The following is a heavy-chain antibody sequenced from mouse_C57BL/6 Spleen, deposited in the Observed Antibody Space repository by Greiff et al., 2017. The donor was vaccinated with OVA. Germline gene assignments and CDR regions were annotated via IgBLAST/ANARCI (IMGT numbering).Heavy chain of an antibody. CDR3: ARRGMMVYYVDY. D-gene: IGHD2-3*01. CDR1: GFTFSDYY. Sequence: EVKLQESGGGLVQPGGSLKLSCAASGFTFSDYYMYWVRQTPEKRLEWVAYISNGGGSTYYPDTVKGRFTISRDNAKNTLYLQMSRLKSEDTAMYYGARRGMMVYYVDYWGQGTTLTVSS. J-gene: IGHJ2*01. CDR2: ISNGGGST. V-gene: IGHV5-12*01.